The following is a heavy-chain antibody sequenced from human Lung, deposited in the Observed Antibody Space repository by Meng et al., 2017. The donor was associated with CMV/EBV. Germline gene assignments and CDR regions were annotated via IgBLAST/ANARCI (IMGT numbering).Heavy chain of an antibody. CDR3: ARAGRSSGRIDY. V-gene: IGHV3-7*01. D-gene: IGHD6-19*01. CDR1: GFTFSSYW. J-gene: IGHJ4*02. Sequence: ESXKISCAASGFTFSSYWMSWVRQAPGKGLEWVANIKQDGSEKYYVDSVKGRFTISRDNAKNSLYLQMNSLRAEDTAVYYCARAGRSSGRIDYWGQGTLVTVSS. CDR2: IKQDGSEK.